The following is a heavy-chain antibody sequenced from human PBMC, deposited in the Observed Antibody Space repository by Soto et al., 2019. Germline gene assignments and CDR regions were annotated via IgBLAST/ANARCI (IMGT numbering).Heavy chain of an antibody. V-gene: IGHV5-10-1*01. CDR3: ARLPPPTYCSGSTCSGY. Sequence: GESLKISCKGSGYGFTNYWIHWVRQMAGKGLEWMGRIDPDDSYTNYSPSFQGHVTISVDKSISTAYLQWSSLQASDTPIYYCARLPPPTYCSGSTCSGYWGQGTLVTVSS. CDR2: IDPDDSYT. CDR1: GYGFTNYW. D-gene: IGHD2-15*01. J-gene: IGHJ4*02.